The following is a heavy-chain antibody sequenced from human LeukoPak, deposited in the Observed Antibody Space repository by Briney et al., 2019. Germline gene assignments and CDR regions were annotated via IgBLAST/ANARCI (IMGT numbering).Heavy chain of an antibody. Sequence: GGSLRLSCAASGFTFSSYAMTWVRQAPGKGLEWVSVISGSGGSTYYADSVKGRFTISSDNSKNTMYLQMNGLRAEDTAVYYCATSAGGGYHYFDYWGQGILVTVSS. V-gene: IGHV3-23*01. J-gene: IGHJ4*02. CDR1: GFTFSSYA. D-gene: IGHD3-22*01. CDR3: ATSAGGGYHYFDY. CDR2: ISGSGGST.